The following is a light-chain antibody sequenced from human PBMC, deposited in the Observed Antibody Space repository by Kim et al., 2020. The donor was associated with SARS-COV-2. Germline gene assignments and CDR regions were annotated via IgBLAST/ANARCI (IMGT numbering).Light chain of an antibody. Sequence: DIQMAQSPSSLSASVGDRVTITCRASQGISNSLAWYRQKPGKVPMLLIYGASTLRSGVPSRFRGSGSGTDFTLTISSLQPEDAATYYCQKYNSAPWTFGQGTKV. CDR3: QKYNSAPWT. J-gene: IGKJ1*01. CDR1: QGISNS. CDR2: GAS. V-gene: IGKV1-27*01.